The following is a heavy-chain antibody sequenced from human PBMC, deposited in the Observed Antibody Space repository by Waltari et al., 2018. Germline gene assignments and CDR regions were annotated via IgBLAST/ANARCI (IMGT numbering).Heavy chain of an antibody. CDR3: ARDGSQLPGYYYYGMDV. D-gene: IGHD2-2*01. J-gene: IGHJ6*02. CDR2: IYYSGST. Sequence: QLQLQESGPGLVKPSETLSLTCTVSGGSISSSSYYWGWIRQPPGKGLEWIGSIYYSGSTYYNPSLKSRVTISVDTSKNQFSLKLSSVTAADTAVYYCARDGSQLPGYYYYGMDVWGQGTTVTVSS. CDR1: GGSISSSSYY. V-gene: IGHV4-39*07.